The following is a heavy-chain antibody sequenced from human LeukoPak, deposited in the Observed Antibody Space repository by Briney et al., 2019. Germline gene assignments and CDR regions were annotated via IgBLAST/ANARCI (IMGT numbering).Heavy chain of an antibody. CDR1: GGTFSSYA. Sequence: ASVKVSCKASGGTFSSYAISWVRQAPGQGLVWMGRIIPIFGTANYAQKFQGRVTITTDESTSTAYMELSSLRSEDTAVYYCARDLVVVVPAAMTPGGWFDPWGQGTLVTVSS. J-gene: IGHJ5*02. CDR2: IIPIFGTA. V-gene: IGHV1-69*05. CDR3: ARDLVVVVPAAMTPGGWFDP. D-gene: IGHD2-2*01.